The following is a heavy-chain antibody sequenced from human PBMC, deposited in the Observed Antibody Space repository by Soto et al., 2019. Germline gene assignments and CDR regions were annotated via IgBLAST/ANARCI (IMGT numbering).Heavy chain of an antibody. J-gene: IGHJ6*03. Sequence: QVQLQESGPGLVKPSGTLSLTCAVSSGSISSNNWWSWVRQPPGKGLEWIGEIHHSGSTNYNPSLKSRVTISVDKSKNQFSLKLSSVTAADTAVYYCARRYSNPYYYYYFMDVWGKGTTVTVSS. D-gene: IGHD4-4*01. V-gene: IGHV4-4*02. CDR2: IHHSGST. CDR1: SGSISSNNW. CDR3: ARRYSNPYYYYYFMDV.